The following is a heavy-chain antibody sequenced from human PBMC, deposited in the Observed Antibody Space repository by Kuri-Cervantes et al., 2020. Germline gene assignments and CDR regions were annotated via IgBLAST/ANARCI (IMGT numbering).Heavy chain of an antibody. CDR2: TYGDDTT. CDR1: GFPVSDKN. V-gene: IGHV3-53*01. J-gene: IGHJ4*02. Sequence: GESLKISCVASGFPVSDKNVSWVRQAPGKGLEWVSLTYGDDTTYYADSVKGRFTISRDKSRNTVSLQMNSLRAEDTAMYYCARGWLMIWGQGTLVTVSS. CDR3: ARGWLMI. D-gene: IGHD6-19*01.